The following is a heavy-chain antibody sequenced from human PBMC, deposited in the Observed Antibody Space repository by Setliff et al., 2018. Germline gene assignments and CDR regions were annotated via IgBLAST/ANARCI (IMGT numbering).Heavy chain of an antibody. V-gene: IGHV4-39*01. CDR2: IHYGGTT. CDR1: GASINTGTYY. Sequence: NPSETLSLTCNVSGASINTGTYYWAWIRQPPGKGLEWIGRIHYGGTTYYNASLKSRVTISVDTSKNQFSLRLNSVTAADTAVYYCARTGTYRYFDYWSQGTLVTVSS. CDR3: ARTGTYRYFDY. D-gene: IGHD1-26*01. J-gene: IGHJ4*02.